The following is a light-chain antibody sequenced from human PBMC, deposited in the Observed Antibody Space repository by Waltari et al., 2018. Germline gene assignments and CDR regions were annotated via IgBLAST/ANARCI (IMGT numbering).Light chain of an antibody. CDR1: QDISNY. CDR2: DAS. V-gene: IGKV1-33*01. Sequence: DIQIAQSPSALSASVGDRVTITCQASQDISNYLNWHQQKPGKPPKLLIYDASKLETGVPSRFSGSGPGTDFTFTIRSLQHEDIATYYCQQYDNLPLTFGGGPKVEIK. J-gene: IGKJ4*01. CDR3: QQYDNLPLT.